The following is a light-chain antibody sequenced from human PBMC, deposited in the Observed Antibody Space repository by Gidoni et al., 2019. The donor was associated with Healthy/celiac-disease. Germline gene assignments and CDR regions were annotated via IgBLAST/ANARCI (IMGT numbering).Light chain of an antibody. J-gene: IGKJ4*01. Sequence: DIQMTQSPSTLSASVGDRVTITCRASQSISSWLAWYQQKPGKAPKLLIYKESSLESGVPSRFSGSGSGTEFTLTISSLQPDDFATYYCQQYNSYSPRGTTFXGXTKVEIK. V-gene: IGKV1-5*03. CDR2: KES. CDR3: QQYNSYSPRGTT. CDR1: QSISSW.